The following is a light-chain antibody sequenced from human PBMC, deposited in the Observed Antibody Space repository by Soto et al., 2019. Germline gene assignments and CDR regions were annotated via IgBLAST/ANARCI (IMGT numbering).Light chain of an antibody. CDR1: QSVSSSSY. CDR3: QQYGSSLYT. J-gene: IGKJ2*01. CDR2: GAS. Sequence: EIVLTQSPGTLSLSPGERATLSCRTSQSVSSSSYVAWYQQKPGQAPRLLIYGASSRATGIPDRFSGSGSGTDFTLTISRLEPEDFAVYYCQQYGSSLYTFGQGTKLEI. V-gene: IGKV3-20*01.